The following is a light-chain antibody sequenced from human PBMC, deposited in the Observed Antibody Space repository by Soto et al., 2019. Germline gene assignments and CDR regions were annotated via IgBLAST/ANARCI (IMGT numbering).Light chain of an antibody. V-gene: IGKV3-20*01. J-gene: IGKJ5*01. CDR3: HQYGRSPIT. CDR2: GAS. Sequence: EIVLTQSPGTLSLSPGERATLSCRASQSVNTNYLAWYQQKSGQAPRLLIYGASSRATGLPDRFSGSGSGTDFTLTISRLEPEDFAAYFCHQYGRSPITFGQGTRLEIK. CDR1: QSVNTNY.